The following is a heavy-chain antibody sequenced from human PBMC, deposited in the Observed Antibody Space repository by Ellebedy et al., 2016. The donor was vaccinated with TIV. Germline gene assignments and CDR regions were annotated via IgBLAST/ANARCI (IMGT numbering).Heavy chain of an antibody. D-gene: IGHD3-16*01. CDR2: LSTSGGTT. CDR3: ARDLGEDYATYYFDN. Sequence: GESLKISXVGSGFTFSNYALTWVRQAPGKGLEYVSHLSTSGGTTNYADSVKGRFTISRDNAKNSLYLQMESLISNDTAFYYCARDLGEDYATYYFDNWGQGALVTVSS. CDR1: GFTFSNYA. V-gene: IGHV3-23*01. J-gene: IGHJ4*02.